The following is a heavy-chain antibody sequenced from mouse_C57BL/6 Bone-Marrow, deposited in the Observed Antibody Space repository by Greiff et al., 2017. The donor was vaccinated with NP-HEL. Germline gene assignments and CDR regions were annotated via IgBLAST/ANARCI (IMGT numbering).Heavy chain of an antibody. CDR3: TNCPCYYSNS. V-gene: IGHV14-4*01. CDR2: IYPENGDT. CDR1: GFNINDDY. D-gene: IGHD2-5*01. Sequence: VQLQQSGAELVRPGASVKLSCTASGFNINDDYMHWVKQRPEQGLEWIGWIYPENGDTEYASKFQGKATITADTSSNTAYLQLSSLTSEDTAVYYCTNCPCYYSNSWGQGTTLTVSS. J-gene: IGHJ2*01.